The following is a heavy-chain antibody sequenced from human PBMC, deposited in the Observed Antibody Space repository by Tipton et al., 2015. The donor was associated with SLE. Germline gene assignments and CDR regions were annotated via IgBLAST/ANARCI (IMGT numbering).Heavy chain of an antibody. Sequence: LRLSCTVSGGSISSYYWSWIRQPPGKGLEWIGEIYHSGSTNYNPSLKSRVTISVDKSKNQFSLKLSSVTAADTAVYYCARVLGGSGSLSDYWGQGTLVTVSS. CDR2: IYHSGST. J-gene: IGHJ4*02. CDR1: GGSISSYY. CDR3: ARVLGGSGSLSDY. V-gene: IGHV4-59*12. D-gene: IGHD3-10*01.